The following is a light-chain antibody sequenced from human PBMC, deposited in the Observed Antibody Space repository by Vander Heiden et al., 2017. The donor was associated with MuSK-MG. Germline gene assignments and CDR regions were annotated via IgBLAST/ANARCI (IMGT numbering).Light chain of an antibody. CDR2: QAF. CDR1: QSVSSSR. Sequence: IVLTQSPGTLSLSPGERGTVSCRASQSVSSSRLGWYQQKPGQAHRLLISQAFSRATGIPYCTLTISRLEPEYVAVYYCHHYDSAFTFGAGTKVEIK. V-gene: IGKV3-20*01. CDR3: HHYDSAFT. J-gene: IGKJ3*01.